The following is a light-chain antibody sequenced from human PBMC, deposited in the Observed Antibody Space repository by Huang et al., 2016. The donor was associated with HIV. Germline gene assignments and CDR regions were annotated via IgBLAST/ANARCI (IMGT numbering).Light chain of an antibody. CDR3: HQYNNWPPGT. J-gene: IGKJ1*01. Sequence: EMVMTQSPATLSVSAGDRATLSCRASQSVSTDLAWYQQRAGQAPRLLIYGASTRATGIPARFSGSGSGTDFTLTISSLQSEDVALYYCHQYNNWPPGTFGQGTKVEIK. V-gene: IGKV3-15*01. CDR1: QSVSTD. CDR2: GAS.